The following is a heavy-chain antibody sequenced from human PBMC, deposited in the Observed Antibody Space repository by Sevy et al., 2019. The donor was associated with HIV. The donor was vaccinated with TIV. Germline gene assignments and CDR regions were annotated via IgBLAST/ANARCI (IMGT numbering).Heavy chain of an antibody. CDR2: ISGSGGST. CDR1: GLTFTSYA. Sequence: GGSLRLSCAASGLTFTSYAMNWVRQAPGKGLEWVSTISGSGGSTYYGDSVKGRFTISRDNSKNTLYLQMSSLRAEDTAVYYCAKEYSSGYSWGQGTLVTVSS. D-gene: IGHD3-22*01. J-gene: IGHJ5*02. V-gene: IGHV3-23*01. CDR3: AKEYSSGYS.